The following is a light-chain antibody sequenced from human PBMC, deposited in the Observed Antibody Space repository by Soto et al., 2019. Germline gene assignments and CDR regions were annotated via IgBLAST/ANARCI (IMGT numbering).Light chain of an antibody. CDR2: YVS. V-gene: IGKV2-30*01. Sequence: DVELTQSPLSLSVTLGQSASISCRSSQSLVYTDGRTYLNWIQQRPGQAPRRLIYYVSGRDSGVPDRFSGSGSGTDFTLEISSVEAEDVGVYYCTQRSYWPFTFGPG. J-gene: IGKJ3*01. CDR3: TQRSYWPFT. CDR1: QSLVYTDGRTY.